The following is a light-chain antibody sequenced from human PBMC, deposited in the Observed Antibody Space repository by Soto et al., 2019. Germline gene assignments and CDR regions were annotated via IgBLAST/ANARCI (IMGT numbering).Light chain of an antibody. Sequence: EIVLTEAPGTLVFSPGARATLSFSASQSVRSSNLAWYQQKPGQAPRLLIYGASSRATGIPDRFSGSGSGTDFTLTISRLEPEDFAVYYCQQYGVSQGPFGGGTKVDIK. CDR2: GAS. CDR1: QSVRSSN. CDR3: QQYGVSQGP. J-gene: IGKJ4*01. V-gene: IGKV3-20*01.